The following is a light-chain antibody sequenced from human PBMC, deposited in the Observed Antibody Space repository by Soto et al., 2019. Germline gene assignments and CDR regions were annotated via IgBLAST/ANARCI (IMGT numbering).Light chain of an antibody. CDR1: QSISSW. CDR2: DAS. V-gene: IGKV1-5*01. J-gene: IGKJ1*01. CDR3: QQYNSYWT. Sequence: DIQMTQSPSTLSASVGDRVTITCRASQSISSWLAWYQQKPGKAPKLLIYDASSLESGVPSSFSGSGSGTEFTLTISSLQPDDFATYYCQQYNSYWTFGRGTKVEIK.